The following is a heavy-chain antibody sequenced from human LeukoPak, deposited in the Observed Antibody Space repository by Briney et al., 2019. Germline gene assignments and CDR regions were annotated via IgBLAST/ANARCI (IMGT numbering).Heavy chain of an antibody. J-gene: IGHJ4*02. CDR3: ARVQWELRGVGSYFDY. D-gene: IGHD1-26*01. Sequence: GGSLRLSCAASGLTFTNAWMSWLRQAPGKGLEWVANIKQDGSEKYYVDSVKGRFTISRDNAKNSLYLQMNSLRAEDTAVYYCARVQWELRGVGSYFDYWGQGTLVTVSS. CDR2: IKQDGSEK. V-gene: IGHV3-7*01. CDR1: GLTFTNAW.